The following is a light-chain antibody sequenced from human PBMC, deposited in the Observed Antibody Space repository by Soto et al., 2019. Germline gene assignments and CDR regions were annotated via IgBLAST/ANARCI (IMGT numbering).Light chain of an antibody. CDR2: GAS. Sequence: EIVLTQSPGTLSVSPGERVTLSCRASQSISSSYLAWYQQRPGQAPRLLIFGASYRATGIPDRFSGSRSGTDFTLTISRLEPEDFAVYYCQQYNSSPPEFTFGPGTKVDSK. J-gene: IGKJ3*01. CDR1: QSISSSY. CDR3: QQYNSSPPEFT. V-gene: IGKV3-20*01.